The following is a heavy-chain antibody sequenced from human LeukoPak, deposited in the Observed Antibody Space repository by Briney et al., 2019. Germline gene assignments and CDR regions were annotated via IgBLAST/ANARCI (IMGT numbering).Heavy chain of an antibody. CDR3: ARFGHGYNLDY. V-gene: IGHV3-21*01. CDR1: GVTFSSYS. CDR2: ISSSSSYI. D-gene: IGHD5-24*01. Sequence: GGSLRLSCAASGVTFSSYSMNWVRQAPGKGLEWVSSISSSSSYIYYADSVKGRFTISRDNAKNSLYLQMNSLRAEDTAVYYCARFGHGYNLDYWGQGTLVTVSS. J-gene: IGHJ4*02.